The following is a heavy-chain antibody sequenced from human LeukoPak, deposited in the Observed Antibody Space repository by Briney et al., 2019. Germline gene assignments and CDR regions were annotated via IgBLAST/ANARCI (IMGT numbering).Heavy chain of an antibody. J-gene: IGHJ3*02. CDR2: TSYSGSGDT. Sequence: SETLSLTCTVSGGSIRSYYWSWIRQAPGKGLEWIGYTSYSGSGDTNYNPSLKSRVTISVDTSKNQFSLKLSSVTAADTAVYYCARSAVVPAAADAFDIWGQGTMVTVSS. V-gene: IGHV4-59*01. CDR3: ARSAVVPAAADAFDI. D-gene: IGHD2-2*01. CDR1: GGSIRSYY.